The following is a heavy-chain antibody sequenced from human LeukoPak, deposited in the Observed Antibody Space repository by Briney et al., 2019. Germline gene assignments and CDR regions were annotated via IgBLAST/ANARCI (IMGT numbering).Heavy chain of an antibody. CDR2: ISYSGST. D-gene: IGHD1-14*01. J-gene: IGHJ4*02. Sequence: SETLSLTCTVSGVSISSSSYYWGWIRQPSGKGLEWIGSISYSGSTYYNPSLKSRVTISVDTSKNQVSLKLSSVTAADTAVYYCARRPDSAGPFDYWGQGTLVTVSS. CDR1: GVSISSSSYY. CDR3: ARRPDSAGPFDY. V-gene: IGHV4-39*01.